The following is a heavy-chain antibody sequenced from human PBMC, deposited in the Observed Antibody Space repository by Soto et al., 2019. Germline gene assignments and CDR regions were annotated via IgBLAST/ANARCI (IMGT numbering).Heavy chain of an antibody. Sequence: ASVKVSCKVSGYTLTELSMHWVRQAPGKGLEWMGGFDPEDGETIYAQKFQGRVTITRDMSTTTAYMELSSLRSEDTAVYYCAALKTHDSSATWGQGTLVTVSS. CDR1: GYTLTELS. CDR3: AALKTHDSSAT. J-gene: IGHJ4*02. V-gene: IGHV1-24*01. D-gene: IGHD3-22*01. CDR2: FDPEDGET.